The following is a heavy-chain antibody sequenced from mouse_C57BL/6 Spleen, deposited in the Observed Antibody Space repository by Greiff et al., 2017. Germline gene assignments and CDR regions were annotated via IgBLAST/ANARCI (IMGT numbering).Heavy chain of an antibody. CDR3: ARKKIYYDYDDYAMDY. Sequence: VQLQQSGPELVKPGASVKMSCKASGYTFTDYNMHWVKQSHGKSLEWIGYINPNNGGTSYNQKFKGKATLTVNKSSSTAYMELRSLTSEDSAVYYCARKKIYYDYDDYAMDYWGQGTSVTVSS. J-gene: IGHJ4*01. CDR1: GYTFTDYN. CDR2: INPNNGGT. V-gene: IGHV1-22*01. D-gene: IGHD2-4*01.